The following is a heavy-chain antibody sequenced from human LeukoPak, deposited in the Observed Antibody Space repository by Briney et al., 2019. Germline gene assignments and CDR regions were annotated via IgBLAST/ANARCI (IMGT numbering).Heavy chain of an antibody. CDR2: INHSGST. D-gene: IGHD6-13*01. CDR1: GGSFSRYS. J-gene: IGHJ4*02. Sequence: PSETLSLTCAVYGGSFSRYSWSWIRQPPGKGLEWIGEINHSGSTNYNPSLKGRVTISVDTSKNQFSLKLRSVTAADTAVYYCARVVGKYGSSWYYWGQGTLVTVSS. V-gene: IGHV4-34*01. CDR3: ARVVGKYGSSWYY.